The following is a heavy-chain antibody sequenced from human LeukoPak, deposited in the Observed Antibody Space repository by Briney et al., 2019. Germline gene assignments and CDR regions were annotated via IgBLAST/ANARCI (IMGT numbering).Heavy chain of an antibody. CDR1: GLTISNYA. D-gene: IGHD6-13*01. CDR2: LTGDGST. CDR3: SKGRASGLVDWFDP. V-gene: IGHV3-23*01. Sequence: GGSLRLSCAASGLTISNYAMIWVRQAPGKGLEWVSTLTGDGSTFYAASVRGRFTFFRDDSKSTLFLQMNSLAAADTAVYYCSKGRASGLVDWFDPWGQGTLVTVSS. J-gene: IGHJ5*02.